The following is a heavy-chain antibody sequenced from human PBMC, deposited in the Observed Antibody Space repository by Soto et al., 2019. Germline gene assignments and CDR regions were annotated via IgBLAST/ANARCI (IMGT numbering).Heavy chain of an antibody. D-gene: IGHD5-18*01. Sequence: QVQLQESGPGLVKHSQTLSLTCTVSGGSINSGGHCWSWIRQHPGKGLDWIGCISYGGSTSYNPSLKSRVTISVDTSKNQFSLKLTSVTAADTAVYYCSRGILVWGQGALITVSS. CDR1: GGSINSGGHC. V-gene: IGHV4-31*03. J-gene: IGHJ4*02. CDR2: ISYGGST. CDR3: SRGILV.